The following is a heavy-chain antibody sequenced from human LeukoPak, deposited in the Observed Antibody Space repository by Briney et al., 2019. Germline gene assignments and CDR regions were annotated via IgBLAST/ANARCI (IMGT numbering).Heavy chain of an antibody. J-gene: IGHJ6*02. CDR1: GYTFTSYD. Sequence: ASVKVSCKASGYTFTSYDINWVRQATGQGLEWMGWMNPNSGNTGYAQKFRGRVTMTRNTSISTAYMELSSLRSEDTAVYYCARGAMYYDFWSGYYRYYGMDVWGQGTTVTVSS. CDR2: MNPNSGNT. V-gene: IGHV1-8*01. D-gene: IGHD3-3*01. CDR3: ARGAMYYDFWSGYYRYYGMDV.